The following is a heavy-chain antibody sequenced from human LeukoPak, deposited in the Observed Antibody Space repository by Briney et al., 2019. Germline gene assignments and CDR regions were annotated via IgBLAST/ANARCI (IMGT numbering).Heavy chain of an antibody. CDR1: GGTFSSYA. D-gene: IGHD3-22*01. CDR3: ARGVTMIVVVPTLNPCDY. CDR2: INPNSGGT. J-gene: IGHJ4*02. Sequence: ASVKVSCKASGGTFSSYAISWVRQAPGQGLEWMGWINPNSGGTNYAQKFQGRVTMTRDTSISTAYMELSRLRSDDTAVYYCARGVTMIVVVPTLNPCDYWGQGTLVTVSS. V-gene: IGHV1-2*02.